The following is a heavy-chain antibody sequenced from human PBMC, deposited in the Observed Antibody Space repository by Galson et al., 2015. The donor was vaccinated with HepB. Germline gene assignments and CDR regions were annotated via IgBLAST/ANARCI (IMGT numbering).Heavy chain of an antibody. V-gene: IGHV4-34*01. D-gene: IGHD7-27*01. J-gene: IGHJ4*02. CDR3: ARGHLTGDY. Sequence: LTCAVYGGSFSGYYWSWIRQPPGKGLEWIGEINHSGYTNYNPSLKSRVTISLDTSKNQFSLKVSSVTAADTAVYYCARGHLTGDYWGQGTLVTVSS. CDR1: GGSFSGYY. CDR2: INHSGYT.